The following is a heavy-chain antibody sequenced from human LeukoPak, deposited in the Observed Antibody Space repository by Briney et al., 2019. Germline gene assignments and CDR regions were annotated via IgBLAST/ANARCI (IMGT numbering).Heavy chain of an antibody. V-gene: IGHV4-30-2*01. CDR2: IYHSGST. CDR1: GGSISSGGYS. J-gene: IGHJ3*02. D-gene: IGHD3-9*01. Sequence: RPSETLSLTCAVSGGSISSGGYSWSWIRQPPGKGLEWIGYIYHSGSTYYNPSLKSRVTISVDRSKNQFSLKLSSVTAADTAVYYCARARGYPTGHAFDIWGQGTMVTVSS. CDR3: ARARGYPTGHAFDI.